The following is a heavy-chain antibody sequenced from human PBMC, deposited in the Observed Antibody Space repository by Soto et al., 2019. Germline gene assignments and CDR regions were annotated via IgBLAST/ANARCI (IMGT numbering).Heavy chain of an antibody. CDR3: AQRCSSSDCPRNYHYAMDV. CDR2: IIPIFGTV. J-gene: IGHJ6*02. D-gene: IGHD2-2*01. CDR1: GGTFSNYA. Sequence: QVQLVQSGAEVKKPGSSVKVSCKASGGTFSNYAIIWVRQAPGQGLEWVGGIIPIFGTVNNAQKFQGRVRITADESTSTADMELSSLRSEDTAVYYCAQRCSSSDCPRNYHYAMDVWGQGTAVTVSS. V-gene: IGHV1-69*01.